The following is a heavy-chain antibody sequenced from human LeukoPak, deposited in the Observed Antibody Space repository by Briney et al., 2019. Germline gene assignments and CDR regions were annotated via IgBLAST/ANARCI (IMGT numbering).Heavy chain of an antibody. V-gene: IGHV1-2*02. D-gene: IGHD5-12*01. CDR2: INPNSGGT. Sequence: ASVKVSCKASGYTFTGYYMHWVRQAPGQGLEWMGWINPNSGGTNYAQKFQGRVTMTRDTSISTAYMELSRLRSDDTAVYYCARVLVATVGGLLFDHWGQGTLVTVSS. CDR3: ARVLVATVGGLLFDH. CDR1: GYTFTGYY. J-gene: IGHJ4*02.